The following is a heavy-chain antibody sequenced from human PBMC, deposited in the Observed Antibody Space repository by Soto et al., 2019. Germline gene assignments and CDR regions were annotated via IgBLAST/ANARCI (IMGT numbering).Heavy chain of an antibody. CDR2: IKGEGSER. V-gene: IGHV3-7*01. CDR1: GFIFSDYW. J-gene: IGHJ4*02. CDR3: ARDRYYFGSGRMGR. D-gene: IGHD3-10*01. Sequence: DVQLVESGGGLVQPGGSLRLSCEASGFIFSDYWMSWVRQVPGKGLEWVANIKGEGSERFYVDSVKGRFTISRDNDRNSLDLQMDSLRDEDAALYFCARDRYYFGSGRMGRWGQGTLVTVSS.